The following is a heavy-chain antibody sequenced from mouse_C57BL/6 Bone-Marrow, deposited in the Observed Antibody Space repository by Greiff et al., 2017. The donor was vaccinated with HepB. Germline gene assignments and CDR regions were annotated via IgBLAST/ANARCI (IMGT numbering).Heavy chain of an antibody. Sequence: EVQWVESVAELVRPGASVKLSCTASGFNIKNTYMHWVKQRPEQGLEWIGRIDPANGNTKYAPKFQGKAPITADTSSNTAYLQRSSLTSEDTAIYYCAPDGYYSYWYFDVWGTGTTVTVSS. CDR3: APDGYYSYWYFDV. D-gene: IGHD2-3*01. V-gene: IGHV14-3*01. CDR2: IDPANGNT. CDR1: GFNIKNTY. J-gene: IGHJ1*03.